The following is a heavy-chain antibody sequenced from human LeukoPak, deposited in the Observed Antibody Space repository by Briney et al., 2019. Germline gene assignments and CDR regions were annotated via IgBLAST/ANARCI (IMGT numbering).Heavy chain of an antibody. D-gene: IGHD2-21*02. CDR1: GGSISSSSYY. CDR3: ARVPTLGVVTTPTYFDY. CDR2: IYYSGST. V-gene: IGHV4-39*07. Sequence: SETLSLTCTVSGGSISSSSYYWGWIRQPPGKGLEWIGSIYYSGSTYYNPSLKSRVTISVDTSKNQFSLKLSSATAADTAVYYCARVPTLGVVTTPTYFDYWGQGTPVTVSS. J-gene: IGHJ4*02.